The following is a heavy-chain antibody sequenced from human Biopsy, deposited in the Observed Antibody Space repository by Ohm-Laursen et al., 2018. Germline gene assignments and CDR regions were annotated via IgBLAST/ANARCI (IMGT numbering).Heavy chain of an antibody. CDR1: GGSFSGYY. CDR2: INHSGST. J-gene: IGHJ4*02. V-gene: IGHV4-34*01. CDR3: ARGRLRAVARVDY. D-gene: IGHD6-19*01. Sequence: SETLSLTCAVYGGSFSGYYWSWIRQPPGKGLEWIGEINHSGSTNYNPSLKSRVTISVDTSKNQFSLKLSSVTAADTAVYYCARGRLRAVARVDYWGQGTLVTVSS.